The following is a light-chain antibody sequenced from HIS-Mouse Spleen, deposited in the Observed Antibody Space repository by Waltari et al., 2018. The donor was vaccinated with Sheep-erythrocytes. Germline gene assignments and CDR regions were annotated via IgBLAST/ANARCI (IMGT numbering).Light chain of an antibody. Sequence: SYELTQPPSVSVSPGQTARITCSGDALPKQYAYWYQQKPGQAPVLVIYKDSERPSGIPERFSGSRSGTTVTLTISGVQAEDEADYYCQSADSSVVFGGGTKLTVL. J-gene: IGLJ2*01. CDR1: ALPKQY. V-gene: IGLV3-25*03. CDR2: KDS. CDR3: QSADSSVV.